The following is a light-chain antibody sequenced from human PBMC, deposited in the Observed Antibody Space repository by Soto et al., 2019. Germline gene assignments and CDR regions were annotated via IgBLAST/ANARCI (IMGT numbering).Light chain of an antibody. CDR1: RSDVGAYNY. J-gene: IGLJ1*01. CDR2: EVT. CDR3: SSFTRRFTFV. V-gene: IGLV2-14*01. Sequence: QSVLTQPASVSGSPGQSIAISCTGTRSDVGAYNYVSWYQQHPGKAPKLMISEVTNRPSGVSDRFSGSKSGNTASLTISGLQAEDEAEYYCSSFTRRFTFVFGTGTKVTVL.